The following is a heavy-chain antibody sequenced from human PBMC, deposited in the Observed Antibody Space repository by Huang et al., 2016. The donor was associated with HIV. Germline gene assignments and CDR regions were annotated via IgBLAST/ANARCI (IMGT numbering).Heavy chain of an antibody. CDR3: ARDRDFYDSSGYWGFNYFDY. Sequence: QVQLVQSGAEVKKPGASVKVSCKASGYAFTSYYMHWVRQAPGQGLEWIGIINPRDGSTSYAQKVQGRGTTTRDTSTNTVFMELSSLRSEDTAVYYCARDRDFYDSSGYWGFNYFDYWGQGTLVTVSS. V-gene: IGHV1-46*01. CDR2: INPRDGST. CDR1: GYAFTSYY. D-gene: IGHD3-22*01. J-gene: IGHJ4*02.